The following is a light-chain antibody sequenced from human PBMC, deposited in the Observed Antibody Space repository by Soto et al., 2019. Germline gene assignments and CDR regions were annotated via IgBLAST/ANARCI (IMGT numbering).Light chain of an antibody. J-gene: IGKJ5*01. CDR1: QSVSSY. CDR3: QQRSNWPSIT. V-gene: IGKV3-11*01. CDR2: DAS. Sequence: EIVLTQSPATLSLSPGERATLSCRASQSVSSYLAWYQQKPGQAPRLLIYDASNRATGIPARFSGSGSGTDFTLTIRSLEPEDFAVYYSQQRSNWPSITFGQGTRLEIK.